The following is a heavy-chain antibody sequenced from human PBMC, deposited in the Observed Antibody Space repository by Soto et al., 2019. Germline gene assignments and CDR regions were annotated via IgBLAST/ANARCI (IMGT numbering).Heavy chain of an antibody. D-gene: IGHD3-10*01. J-gene: IGHJ6*02. CDR1: GYTFTAFY. CDR2: TIPIFGTA. Sequence: SVKVSCKASGYTFTAFYMNWVRQAPGQGLEWMGGTIPIFGTANYAQKFQGRVTITADESTSAAYMELSSLRSEDTAVYYCARDLPLVRHYYGSGSYDYYGMDVWGQGTTVTVSS. CDR3: ARDLPLVRHYYGSGSYDYYGMDV. V-gene: IGHV1-69*13.